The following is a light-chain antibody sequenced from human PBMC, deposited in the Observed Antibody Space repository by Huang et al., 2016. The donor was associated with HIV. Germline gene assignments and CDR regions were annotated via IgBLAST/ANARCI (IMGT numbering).Light chain of an antibody. CDR1: HSVSSN. CDR2: GAS. V-gene: IGKV3-15*01. CDR3: QQYDNWPLT. J-gene: IGKJ5*01. Sequence: ERVMKQSPATLSVAPGERVTLSCRSSHSVSSNLAGYQQKPGQAPRLLIHGASTRATGIPARFSGCGSGTDFTLAISSLQSEDSGVYFCQQYDNWPLTFGQGTRLEIK.